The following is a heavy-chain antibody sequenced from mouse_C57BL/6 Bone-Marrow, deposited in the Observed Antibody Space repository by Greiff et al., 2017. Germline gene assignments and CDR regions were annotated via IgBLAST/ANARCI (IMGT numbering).Heavy chain of an antibody. CDR2: IDPEDGDT. J-gene: IGHJ1*03. D-gene: IGHD1-1*01. V-gene: IGHV14-1*01. CDR3: TTYGSNYPHWYFDV. Sequence: EVQLQQSGAELVRPGASVKLSCTASGFNIKDYYMHWVKQRPEQGLEWIGRIDPEDGDTEYAPKFQGKATMTADTSSNTAYLQLSSLTSEDTAVYYCTTYGSNYPHWYFDVGGTGTTVTVSS. CDR1: GFNIKDYY.